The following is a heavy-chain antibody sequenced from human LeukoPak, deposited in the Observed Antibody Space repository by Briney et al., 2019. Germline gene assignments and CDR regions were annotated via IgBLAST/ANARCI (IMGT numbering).Heavy chain of an antibody. CDR3: ARDGTGYSTYYFDY. CDR1: GFSFSSFA. V-gene: IGHV3-23*01. CDR2: TSGGGGST. J-gene: IGHJ4*02. D-gene: IGHD3-22*01. Sequence: PGGSLRLSCAASGFSFSSFAMTWVRQAPGKGLEWVSATSGGGGSTHYADSVKGRFTISRDNSKDTLYLQMNSLRADDTAVYYCARDGTGYSTYYFDYWGQGTQVTVSS.